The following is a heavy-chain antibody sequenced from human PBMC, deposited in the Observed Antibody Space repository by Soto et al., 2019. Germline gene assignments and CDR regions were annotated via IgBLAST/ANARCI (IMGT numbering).Heavy chain of an antibody. CDR1: EFSLSTTGVG. V-gene: IGHV2-5*01. CDR3: AHTGAISSGYHFDY. Sequence: SGPTPVNPTQTLTLTCTFSEFSLSTTGVGVGWIRQPPGKALEWLALIYWNDDKRFSPSLLSRLTITKDTSKNQVVLTMTNLNPVDTATYYCAHTGAISSGYHFDYWGQGILVTVSS. J-gene: IGHJ4*02. CDR2: IYWNDDK. D-gene: IGHD3-3*01.